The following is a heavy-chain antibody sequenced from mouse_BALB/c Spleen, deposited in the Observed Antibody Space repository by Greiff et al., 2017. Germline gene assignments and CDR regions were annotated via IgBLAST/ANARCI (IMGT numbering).Heavy chain of an antibody. CDR2: ISSGGSYT. D-gene: IGHD2-14*01. V-gene: IGHV5-6-4*01. CDR1: GFTFSSYT. Sequence: EVQLVESGGGLVKPGGSLKLSCAASGFTFSSYTMSWVRQTPEKRLEWVATISSGGSYTYYPDSVKGRFTISRDNAKNTLYLQMSSLKSEDTAMYYCTRDRGSTTEFAYWGQGTLVTVSA. J-gene: IGHJ3*01. CDR3: TRDRGSTTEFAY.